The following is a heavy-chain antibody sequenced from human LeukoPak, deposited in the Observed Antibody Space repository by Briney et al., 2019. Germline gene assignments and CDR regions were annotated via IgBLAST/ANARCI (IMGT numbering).Heavy chain of an antibody. CDR3: SGPSSTVY. CDR2: ISSTSSYI. V-gene: IGHV3-21*01. CDR1: GFTFSSYS. D-gene: IGHD2-2*01. Sequence: GGSLTLSCAASGFTFSSYSMNWVRQAPGKGLEWVSSISSTSSYIYYADSVKGLFTISRDNAKNSLYLQMNSLRAEDTAVYYCSGPSSTVYWGRGTLVTVSS. J-gene: IGHJ4*02.